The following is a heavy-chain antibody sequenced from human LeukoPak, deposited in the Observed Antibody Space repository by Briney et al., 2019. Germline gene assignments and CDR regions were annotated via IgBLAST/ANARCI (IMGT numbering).Heavy chain of an antibody. CDR3: ARNSPGYCSGGSCSSYWYFDL. J-gene: IGHJ2*01. CDR2: ISSDGSST. D-gene: IGHD2-15*01. Sequence: GGSLRLSCAASGFTLTNYWMHWVRQAPGKGLVWVSRISSDGSSTGFADSVKGRFTISRDNAKNTLYLQMNSLRAEDTAVYYCARNSPGYCSGGSCSSYWYFDLWGRGTLVTVSS. CDR1: GFTLTNYW. V-gene: IGHV3-74*01.